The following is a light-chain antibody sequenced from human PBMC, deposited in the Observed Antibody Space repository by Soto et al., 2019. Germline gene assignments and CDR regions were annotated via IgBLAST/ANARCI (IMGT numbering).Light chain of an antibody. J-gene: IGLJ3*02. Sequence: QSALTQPASVSGSPGQSITISCTGTSSDVGSYNLVSWYQQHPGKAPKLIIYEGSKRPSGVSNRFSGSKSGNTASLTISGLQAEDEADYSCCSYAGSSTWMFGGGTTLTVL. CDR1: SSDVGSYNL. CDR3: CSYAGSSTWM. CDR2: EGS. V-gene: IGLV2-23*01.